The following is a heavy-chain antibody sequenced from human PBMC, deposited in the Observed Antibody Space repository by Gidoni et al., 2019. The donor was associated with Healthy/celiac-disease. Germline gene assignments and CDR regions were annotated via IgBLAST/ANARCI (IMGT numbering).Heavy chain of an antibody. CDR3: AKGGPLTILRYYGMDV. CDR2: ISWNSGSI. V-gene: IGHV3-9*01. J-gene: IGHJ6*02. Sequence: EVQLVESGGGLVQPGRSLRLSCAASGFTFDDYAMHWVRQAPGTGLGWVSGISWNSGSIGFADSVKGRFTISRDIAKNSLYLQMNSLRAEDTALYYCAKGGPLTILRYYGMDVWGQGTTVTVSS. CDR1: GFTFDDYA. D-gene: IGHD3-3*01.